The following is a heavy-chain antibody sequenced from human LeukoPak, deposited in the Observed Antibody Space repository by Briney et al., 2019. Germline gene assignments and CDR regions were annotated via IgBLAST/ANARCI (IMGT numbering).Heavy chain of an antibody. CDR2: IYYSGST. CDR1: GGSISSYY. D-gene: IGHD5-18*01. CDR3: ARDALPTATGHFDY. Sequence: SETLSLTCTVSGGSISSYYWSWIRQPPGKGLEWIGYIYYSGSTNYNPSLKSRVTISVDTSKNQFSLKLSSVTAADTAVYYCARDALPTATGHFDYWGQGTLVTVSS. J-gene: IGHJ4*02. V-gene: IGHV4-59*01.